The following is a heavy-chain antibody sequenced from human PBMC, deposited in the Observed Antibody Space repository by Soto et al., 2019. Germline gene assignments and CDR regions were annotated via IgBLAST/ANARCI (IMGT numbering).Heavy chain of an antibody. CDR3: ARGDSGYYDSSGYYELSPAFDI. J-gene: IGHJ3*02. Sequence: SETLSLTCTVSGGSISSGGYYWSWIRQHPGKGLEWIGYIYYSGSTYYNPSLKSRVTISVDTSKNQFSLKLSSVTAADTAVYYCARGDSGYYDSSGYYELSPAFDIWGQGTMVTVSS. CDR2: IYYSGST. CDR1: GGSISSGGYY. D-gene: IGHD3-22*01. V-gene: IGHV4-31*03.